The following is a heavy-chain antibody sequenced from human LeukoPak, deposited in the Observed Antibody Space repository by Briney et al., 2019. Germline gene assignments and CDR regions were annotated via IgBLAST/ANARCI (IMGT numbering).Heavy chain of an antibody. CDR2: IYYSGST. CDR3: ARGLSSSLFDY. CDR1: GGSISSYY. Sequence: SETLSLTCTVSGGSISSYYWSWIRQPPGKGLEWIGYIYYSGSTNHNPSLKSRVTISVDTSKNQFSLKLSSVTAADTAVYYCARGLSSSLFDYWGQGTLVTVSS. V-gene: IGHV4-59*01. D-gene: IGHD6-6*01. J-gene: IGHJ4*02.